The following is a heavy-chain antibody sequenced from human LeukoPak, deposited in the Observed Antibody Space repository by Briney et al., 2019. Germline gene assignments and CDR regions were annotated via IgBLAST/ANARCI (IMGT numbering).Heavy chain of an antibody. CDR3: ARTGFRTSWDAFDI. V-gene: IGHV4-59*08. CDR1: GRSISSFY. CDR2: IYYNGST. D-gene: IGHD6-13*01. J-gene: IGHJ3*02. Sequence: SETLSLTCTVSGRSISSFYWSWIRQPPGKGLEWIGYIYYNGSTNYNPSLKSRVTISVDMPKNQFSLKLSSVTAADTAVYYCARTGFRTSWDAFDIWSQGTLVTVSS.